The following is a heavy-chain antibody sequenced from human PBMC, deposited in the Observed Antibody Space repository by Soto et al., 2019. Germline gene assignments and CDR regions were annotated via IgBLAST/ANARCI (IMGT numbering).Heavy chain of an antibody. CDR2: IYYSGST. Sequence: QVQLQESGPGLVKPSQTLSLTCTVSGGSISSGGYYLSGIRQHPGKGPEWIGYIYYSGSTYYHPPIKRRVNISVDTSKNKFSLKLSSVTAADTAVYYCARGPFYCSGGSCYSGAFDIWGQGTMVTVSS. CDR1: GGSISSGGYY. D-gene: IGHD2-15*01. CDR3: ARGPFYCSGGSCYSGAFDI. V-gene: IGHV4-31*03. J-gene: IGHJ3*02.